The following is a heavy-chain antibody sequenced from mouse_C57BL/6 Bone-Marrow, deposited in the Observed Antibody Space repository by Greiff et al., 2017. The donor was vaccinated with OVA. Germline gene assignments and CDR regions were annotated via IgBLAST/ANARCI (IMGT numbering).Heavy chain of an antibody. CDR3: ASYGSPFAY. D-gene: IGHD2-1*01. CDR2: IHPNSGST. V-gene: IGHV1-64*01. Sequence: QVQLKQPGAELVKPGASVKLSCKASGYTFTSYWMHWVKQRPGQGLEWIGMIHPNSGSTNYNEKFKSKATLTVDKSSSTAYMQLSSLTSEDSAVYYCASYGSPFAYWGQGTLVTVSA. CDR1: GYTFTSYW. J-gene: IGHJ3*01.